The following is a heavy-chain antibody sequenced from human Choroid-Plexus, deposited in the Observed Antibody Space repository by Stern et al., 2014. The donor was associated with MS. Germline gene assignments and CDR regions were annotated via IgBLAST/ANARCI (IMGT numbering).Heavy chain of an antibody. CDR2: VSYDGSNK. V-gene: IGHV3-30*18. D-gene: IGHD2/OR15-2a*01. Sequence: QVQLVESGGGVVQPGRPLRLSCVASGFTFGSCAMHWVHQAPGKGLEWVAGVSYDGSNKSYADSVKGRFTISRDNSQNTLYMQMSSLRPEDTAVYYCAKDRQYLTYFFDHWGQGSLVTVSS. CDR1: GFTFGSCA. J-gene: IGHJ5*02. CDR3: AKDRQYLTYFFDH.